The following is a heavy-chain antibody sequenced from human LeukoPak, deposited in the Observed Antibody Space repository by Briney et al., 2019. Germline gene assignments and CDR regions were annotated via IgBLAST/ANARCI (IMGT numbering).Heavy chain of an antibody. CDR2: ISYDGSNK. V-gene: IGHV3-30-3*01. Sequence: GGSLRLSCAASGFTFSSYAMHWVRQAPGKGLEWVAVISYDGSNKYYADSVKGRFTISRDNSKNTLYLQMNSLRAEDTAVYYCARDLSMVTIEVPDYWGQGTLVTVSS. CDR3: ARDLSMVTIEVPDY. CDR1: GFTFSSYA. D-gene: IGHD5-18*01. J-gene: IGHJ4*02.